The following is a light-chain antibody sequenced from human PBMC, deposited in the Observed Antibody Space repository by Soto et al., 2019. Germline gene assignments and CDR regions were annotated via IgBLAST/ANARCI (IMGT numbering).Light chain of an antibody. CDR2: GAS. V-gene: IGKV3-15*01. CDR1: QSVSRG. Sequence: EIVTTQSPATLSVSPGERATLSCRTGQSVSRGLAWYQQKPGQAPRLLIYGASTRATGIPARFSGSGSGTEVTLTISSLQSEDSAVYYCQQYNNWPWTFGQGTKVEIK. J-gene: IGKJ1*01. CDR3: QQYNNWPWT.